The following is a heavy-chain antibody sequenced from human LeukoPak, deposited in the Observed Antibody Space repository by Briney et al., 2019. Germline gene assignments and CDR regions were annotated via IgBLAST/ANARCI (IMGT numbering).Heavy chain of an antibody. CDR1: GFTFSSYA. V-gene: IGHV3-30*04. CDR2: ISYDGSNK. CDR3: ARNNWNDDEYYFDY. Sequence: PGGSLRLSCAASGFTFSSYAMHWVRQAPGKGLEWVAVISYDGSNKYYADSVKGRFTISRDNSKNTLYLQMNSLRAEDTAVYYCARNNWNDDEYYFDYWGQGTLVTVSS. D-gene: IGHD1-20*01. J-gene: IGHJ4*02.